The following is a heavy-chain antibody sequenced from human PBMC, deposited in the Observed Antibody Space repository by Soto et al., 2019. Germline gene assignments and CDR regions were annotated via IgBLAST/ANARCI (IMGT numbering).Heavy chain of an antibody. CDR3: ARGFGKEEQQLVVFGRALKRGYYYYGMDV. CDR2: INHSGST. D-gene: IGHD6-13*01. V-gene: IGHV4-34*01. Sequence: PSETLSLTCAVYGGSFSGYYWSWIRQPPGKGLEWIGEINHSGSTNYNPSLKSRVTISVDTSKNQFSLKLSSVTAADTAVYYCARGFGKEEQQLVVFGRALKRGYYYYGMDVWGQGTTVTVSS. CDR1: GGSFSGYY. J-gene: IGHJ6*02.